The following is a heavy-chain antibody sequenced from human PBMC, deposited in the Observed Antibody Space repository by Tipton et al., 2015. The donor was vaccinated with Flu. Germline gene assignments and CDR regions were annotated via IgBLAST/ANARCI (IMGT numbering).Heavy chain of an antibody. D-gene: IGHD1-26*01. CDR3: ARASLHDGSYSFDI. CDR2: ISSSGSTI. V-gene: IGHV3-11*04. J-gene: IGHJ3*02. CDR1: GFTFSDYY. Sequence: QVQLVQSGGGLVKPGGSLRLSCAASGFTFSDYYMSWIRQAPGKGLECVSYISSSGSTIYYADFVKGRFTISRDNAKNSLYLHMNSLRAEDTAVYYCARASLHDGSYSFDIWGQGTMVTVSS.